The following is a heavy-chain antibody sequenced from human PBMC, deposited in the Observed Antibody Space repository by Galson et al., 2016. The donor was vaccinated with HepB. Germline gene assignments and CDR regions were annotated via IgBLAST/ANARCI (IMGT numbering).Heavy chain of an antibody. Sequence: SLRLSCAASGFTFSSYAMSWVRQAPGKGLEWVSTISGSGYNTYYADSVKGRFTISRDNSKNTLYLQMTSLRVEDTAVYYCARGCGGDCYSVSGYWGQGTLVTVSP. CDR1: GFTFSSYA. D-gene: IGHD2-21*02. V-gene: IGHV3-23*01. J-gene: IGHJ4*02. CDR2: ISGSGYNT. CDR3: ARGCGGDCYSVSGY.